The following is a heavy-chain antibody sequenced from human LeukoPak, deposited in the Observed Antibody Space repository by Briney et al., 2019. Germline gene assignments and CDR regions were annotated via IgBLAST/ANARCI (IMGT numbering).Heavy chain of an antibody. CDR2: IYYSGST. Sequence: SETLSLTCTVSGGSISSYYWSWIRQPPGKGLEWIGYIYYSGSTNYNPSLKSRVTISVDTSKNQFSLKLSSVTAADTAVYYCASGEEYYFDYWGQGTLVTVSS. V-gene: IGHV4-59*12. CDR1: GGSISSYY. CDR3: ASGEEYYFDY. D-gene: IGHD4-17*01. J-gene: IGHJ4*02.